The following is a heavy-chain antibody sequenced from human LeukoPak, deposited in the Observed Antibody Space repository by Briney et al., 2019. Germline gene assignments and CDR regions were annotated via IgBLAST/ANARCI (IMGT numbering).Heavy chain of an antibody. Sequence: PSQTLSLTCTVSGGSISSGDYYWSWIRQPPGKGLEWIGYIYYSGSTYYNPSLKSRVTISVDTSKNQFSLKLSSVTAADTAVYYCARESDGGGVPAVLSSRDYNWFDPWGQGTLVTVSS. CDR3: ARESDGGGVPAVLSSRDYNWFDP. J-gene: IGHJ5*02. CDR2: IYYSGST. CDR1: GGSISSGDYY. D-gene: IGHD2-2*01. V-gene: IGHV4-30-4*01.